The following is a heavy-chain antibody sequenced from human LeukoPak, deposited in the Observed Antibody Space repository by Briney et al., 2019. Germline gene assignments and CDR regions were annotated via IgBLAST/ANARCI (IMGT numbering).Heavy chain of an antibody. J-gene: IGHJ3*02. V-gene: IGHV3-53*01. CDR1: GFSFNNYR. CDR3: ARDAGAFDI. CDR2: IYSGGST. Sequence: GGSLRLSCVASGFSFNNYRMTWVRQAPGKGLEWVSVIYSGGSTYYADSVKGRFTISRDNSKNTLYLQMNSLRAEDTAVYYCARDAGAFDIWGQGTMVTVSS. D-gene: IGHD6-13*01.